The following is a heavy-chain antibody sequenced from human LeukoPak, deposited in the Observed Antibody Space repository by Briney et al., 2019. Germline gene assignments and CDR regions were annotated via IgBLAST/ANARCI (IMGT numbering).Heavy chain of an antibody. D-gene: IGHD6-13*01. V-gene: IGHV4-34*01. CDR3: ARHQIAAAGYYYYYGMDV. CDR1: GGSFSGYY. Sequence: SETLSLTCAVYGGSFSGYYWSWIRQPPGKGLEWIGEINHSGSTNYNPSLKSRVTISVDTSKNQFSLKLSSVTAADTAVYYCARHQIAAAGYYYYYGMDVWGQGTTVTVSS. CDR2: INHSGST. J-gene: IGHJ6*02.